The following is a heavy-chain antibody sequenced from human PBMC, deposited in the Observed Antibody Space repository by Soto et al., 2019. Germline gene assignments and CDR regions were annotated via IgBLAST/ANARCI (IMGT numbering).Heavy chain of an antibody. D-gene: IGHD3-10*01. CDR2: IKSKTDGWTT. CDR1: GFTFSNAW. J-gene: IGHJ4*02. V-gene: IGHV3-15*07. CDR3: TTGYYGSGSYYQIDY. Sequence: GGSLRLSCAASGFTFSNAWMNWVRQAPGKGLEWVGRIKSKTDGWTTDYAAPVKGRFTISRDDSKNTLYLQMNSLKTEDTAVYYCTTGYYGSGSYYQIDYWGQGTLVTVSS.